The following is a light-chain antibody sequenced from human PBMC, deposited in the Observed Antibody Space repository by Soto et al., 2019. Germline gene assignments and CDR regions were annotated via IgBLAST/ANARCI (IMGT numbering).Light chain of an antibody. J-gene: IGLJ1*01. Sequence: QSALTQPASVSGSPGQSITISCTGTSSDFGGYKYVSWYQQQPGKAPKVMIYDVSNRPSGVSNRFSGSKSANTASLTISGLQAEDEADHYCSSYTSSGSLGVFGTGTKVTVL. CDR2: DVS. CDR1: SSDFGGYKY. V-gene: IGLV2-14*01. CDR3: SSYTSSGSLGV.